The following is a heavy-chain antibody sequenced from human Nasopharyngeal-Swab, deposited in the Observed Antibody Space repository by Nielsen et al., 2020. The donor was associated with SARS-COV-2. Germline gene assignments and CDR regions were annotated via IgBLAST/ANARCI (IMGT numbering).Heavy chain of an antibody. CDR1: GFTFSTYT. CDR2: TSSDVTNK. Sequence: GESLKISCAASGFTFSTYTMHWVRQAPGKGLEWVAVTSSDVTNKFYADSVWGRFTISRDDSKNTLYLQMNSLTAQDTAVYYCAREEEVIAATPRSHYYGMDVWGQGTTVTVSS. CDR3: AREEEVIAATPRSHYYGMDV. V-gene: IGHV3-30*04. J-gene: IGHJ6*02. D-gene: IGHD2-15*01.